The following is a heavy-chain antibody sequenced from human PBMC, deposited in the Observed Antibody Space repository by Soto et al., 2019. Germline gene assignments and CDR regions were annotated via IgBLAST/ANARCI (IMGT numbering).Heavy chain of an antibody. Sequence: SLRLSCAASGFPVSNTYMTWVRQPPGKGLECVSVIYTAGGTNYADSVKGRFIISRDNSKNTLYLQMNSLRAEDTAVYYCARALPVAKGGFDPWGQGTLVTVSS. CDR1: GFPVSNTY. J-gene: IGHJ5*02. CDR3: ARALPVAKGGFDP. V-gene: IGHV3-53*01. D-gene: IGHD2-2*01. CDR2: IYTAGGT.